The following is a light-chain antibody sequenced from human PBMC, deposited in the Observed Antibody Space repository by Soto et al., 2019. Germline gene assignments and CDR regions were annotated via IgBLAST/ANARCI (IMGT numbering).Light chain of an antibody. CDR3: CSYAGSSTLL. CDR1: SSDIGSYNL. CDR2: AVS. J-gene: IGLJ3*02. Sequence: QSALTQPASVSGSRGQSITVSCTGTSSDIGSYNLVSWYQHHPGKAPKLMIYAVSKRPSGVSSRFSGSKSGNTASLTISGLQAEDEADSFCCSYAGSSTLLFGGGTKLTVL. V-gene: IGLV2-23*02.